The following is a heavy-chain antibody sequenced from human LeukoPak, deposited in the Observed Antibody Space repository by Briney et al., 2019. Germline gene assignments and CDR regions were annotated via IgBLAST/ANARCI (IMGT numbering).Heavy chain of an antibody. D-gene: IGHD3-10*01. CDR2: ISSSGSTI. V-gene: IGHV3-48*04. CDR1: EFTFSNYN. J-gene: IGHJ4*02. Sequence: GGSLRLSCAASEFTFSNYNMNWIRQAPGKGLEWVSYISSSGSTIYYADSVKGRFTISRDNAKNSLYLQMNSLRAEDTAVYYCARNELLWFGDPPYFDYWGQGTLVTVSS. CDR3: ARNELLWFGDPPYFDY.